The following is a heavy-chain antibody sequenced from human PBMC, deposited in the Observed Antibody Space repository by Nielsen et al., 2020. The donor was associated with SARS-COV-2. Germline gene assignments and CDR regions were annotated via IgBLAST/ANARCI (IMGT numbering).Heavy chain of an antibody. CDR2: IYFTGRT. CDR3: AREASGYDHYKYGMDV. CDR1: GGSLSSGGYF. V-gene: IGHV4-31*03. J-gene: IGHJ6*02. Sequence: ILSPTCTVFGGSLSSGGYFWSWIRQHPGKGLEWICYIYFTGRTSYNPSLKSRVAMSVDTSKNQFSLDLKSVTAADTAVYYCAREASGYDHYKYGMDVWGLGATVTVSS. D-gene: IGHD5-12*01.